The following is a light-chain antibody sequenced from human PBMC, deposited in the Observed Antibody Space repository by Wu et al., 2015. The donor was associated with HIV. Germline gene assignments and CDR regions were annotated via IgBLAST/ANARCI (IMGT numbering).Light chain of an antibody. Sequence: EVVLTQSPGSLSLSPGERATLSCRASQSITTNYLAWYQQKPGQPPRLLIYAVSNRATGISDRFSGSGSGTDFTLTISRLEPEDSAVYHCQQYAKSPPTFGQGTKAGNQT. V-gene: IGKV3-20*01. J-gene: IGKJ2*01. CDR2: AVS. CDR1: QSITTNY. CDR3: QQYAKSPPT.